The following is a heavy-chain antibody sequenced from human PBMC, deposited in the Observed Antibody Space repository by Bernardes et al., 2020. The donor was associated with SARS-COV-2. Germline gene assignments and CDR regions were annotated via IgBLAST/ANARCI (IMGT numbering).Heavy chain of an antibody. V-gene: IGHV3-74*01. Sequence: GGSLRLSCAASGFDFSNSWMHRVCETPGKGLVWVSRIKTDGNTDYDDSVKGRFTVSRDNTRNTLYLQVNSLRVEDTAVYYCVRVGDPSGWGQGTLVTVSS. CDR2: IKTDGNT. CDR1: GFDFSNSW. CDR3: VRVGDPSG. D-gene: IGHD6-19*01. J-gene: IGHJ4*02.